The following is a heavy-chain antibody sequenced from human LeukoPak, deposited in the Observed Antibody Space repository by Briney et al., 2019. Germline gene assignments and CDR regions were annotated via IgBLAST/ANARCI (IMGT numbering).Heavy chain of an antibody. J-gene: IGHJ4*02. CDR3: ARGPPGFLRFLEWSFPLDY. CDR2: INPKSGGT. CDR1: GGTFSSYV. D-gene: IGHD3-3*01. V-gene: IGHV1-2*02. Sequence: ASVKVSCKASGGTFSSYVISWVRQAPGQGLEWMGYINPKSGGTNNAQKFQGRVTMTRDTSNSTAYMELSRLRSDDTAVYYCARGPPGFLRFLEWSFPLDYWGQGTLVPVSS.